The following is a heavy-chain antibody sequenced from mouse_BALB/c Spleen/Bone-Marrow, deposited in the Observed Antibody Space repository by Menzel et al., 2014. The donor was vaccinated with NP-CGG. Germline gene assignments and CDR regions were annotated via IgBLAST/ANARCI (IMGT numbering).Heavy chain of an antibody. V-gene: IGHV2-9*02. J-gene: IGHJ4*01. CDR2: IWAGGST. Sequence: QVQLKDSGPGLVAPSQSLSITCTVSGFSLTSYGVHWVRQPPGKGLEWLGVIWAGGSTNYNSALMSRLSISKDNSKSQVFLKMNSLQTDDTAMYFCARDRGFGYDRTMDYWGQGTPVTVSS. CDR3: ARDRGFGYDRTMDY. CDR1: GFSLTSYG. D-gene: IGHD2-2*01.